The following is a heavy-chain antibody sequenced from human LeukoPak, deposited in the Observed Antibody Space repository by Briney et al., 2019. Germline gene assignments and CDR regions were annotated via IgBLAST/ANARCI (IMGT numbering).Heavy chain of an antibody. J-gene: IGHJ1*01. D-gene: IGHD3-10*01. CDR3: AKVANYYYGSESYYLFVH. V-gene: IGHV3-7*01. CDR2: IKQDGNEK. CDR1: GFTFTSYW. Sequence: GESLRLSCAASGFTFTSYWMSWVRQAPGKGLEWVANIKQDGNEKYYVDSVKGRFTISRDNAKNSLYMQMNSLRVEDSAGYYCAKVANYYYGSESYYLFVHWGQGTPVTASS.